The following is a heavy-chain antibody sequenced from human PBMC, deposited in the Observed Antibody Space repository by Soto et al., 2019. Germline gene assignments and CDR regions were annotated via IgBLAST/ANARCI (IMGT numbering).Heavy chain of an antibody. Sequence: GGSLRLSCAASGFTFSSYGMHWVRQAPGKGLEWVAVISYDGSNKYYADSVKGRFTISRDNSKNTLYLQMNSLRAEDTAVYYCAKGGGAPFDYWGQRTLVTVSS. J-gene: IGHJ4*02. CDR3: AKGGGAPFDY. CDR2: ISYDGSNK. D-gene: IGHD3-16*01. CDR1: GFTFSSYG. V-gene: IGHV3-30*18.